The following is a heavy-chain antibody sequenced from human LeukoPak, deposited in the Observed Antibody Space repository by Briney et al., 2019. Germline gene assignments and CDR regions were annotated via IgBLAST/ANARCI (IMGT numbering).Heavy chain of an antibody. D-gene: IGHD3-3*01. V-gene: IGHV1-2*02. J-gene: IGHJ4*02. CDR3: ARDPTRGYDFWSGYYEGGDY. CDR2: INPNTGGT. CDR1: GYTFTGYY. Sequence: ASVKVSCKASGYTFTGYYMHLVRQAPGQGVEWMGWINPNTGGTNYAQKFQGRVTMTRDTSISTAYMELSRLRSDDTAVYYSARDPTRGYDFWSGYYEGGDYWGQGTLVTVSS.